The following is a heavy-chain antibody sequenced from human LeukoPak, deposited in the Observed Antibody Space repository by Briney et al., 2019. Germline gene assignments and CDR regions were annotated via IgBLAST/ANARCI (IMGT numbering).Heavy chain of an antibody. CDR1: GYSISSGYY. Sequence: SETLSLTCAVSGYSISSGYYWGWIRQPPGKGLEWIGSIYYSGSTYYNPSLKSRVTISVDTSKNQFSLKLSSVTAADTAVYYCARRAREGYYFDYWGQGTLVTASS. V-gene: IGHV4-38-2*01. J-gene: IGHJ4*02. CDR2: IYYSGST. CDR3: ARRAREGYYFDY. D-gene: IGHD6-13*01.